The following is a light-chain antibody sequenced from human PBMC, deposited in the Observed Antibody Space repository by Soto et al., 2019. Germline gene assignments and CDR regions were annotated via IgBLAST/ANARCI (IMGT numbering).Light chain of an antibody. CDR1: TSDVGAYNY. J-gene: IGLJ1*01. V-gene: IGLV2-14*01. CDR3: SSKTSSSSPLV. Sequence: QSALTQPASVSGSPGQSITISCTGITSDVGAYNYVSWYKHHPGQAPQLMIYEGSNRPSGVSNRFSGAKSGNTASLTISGRQADDEGDYYCSSKTSSSSPLVFGTGTKLTVL. CDR2: EGS.